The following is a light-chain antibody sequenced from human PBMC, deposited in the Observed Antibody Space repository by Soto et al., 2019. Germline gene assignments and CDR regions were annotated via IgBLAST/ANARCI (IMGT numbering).Light chain of an antibody. CDR1: SSNIGPTYD. J-gene: IGLJ1*01. V-gene: IGLV1-40*01. Sequence: QSVMTQPPSESGAPGQRVTISCTGSSSNIGPTYDVHWYQQLPGTAPKLLIYANTNRPSGVPDRFSGSKSGTSASLAITGLQAEDEADYYCQSYDSRLSGEIFGTGTKVTVL. CDR3: QSYDSRLSGEI. CDR2: ANT.